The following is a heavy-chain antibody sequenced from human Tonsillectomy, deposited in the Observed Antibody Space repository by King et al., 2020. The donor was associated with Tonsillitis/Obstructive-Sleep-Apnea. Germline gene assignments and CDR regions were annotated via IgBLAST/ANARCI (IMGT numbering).Heavy chain of an antibody. D-gene: IGHD4-11*01. CDR3: ARHQATVTSRYYMDV. V-gene: IGHV3-74*01. CDR2: INSEGSST. J-gene: IGHJ6*03. CDR1: RFTFSSYW. Sequence: EVQLVEPGGGLVEPGGSLRLSCAASRFTFSSYWMHWVRQAPGKGLVWFSRINSEGSSTTYADSVKGRFTISRDNAKNTLYLQMNSLRAEDTAVYYCARHQATVTSRYYMDVWGKGTTVTVSS.